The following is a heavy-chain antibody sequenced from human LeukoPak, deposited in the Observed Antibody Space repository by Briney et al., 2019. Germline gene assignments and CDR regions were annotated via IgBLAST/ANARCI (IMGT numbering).Heavy chain of an antibody. CDR3: VGEKNYWGTPY. CDR2: IYYSGST. Sequence: SETLSLTCTVSGDCLSTYSWSWLRQPPGKGLEYIGYIYYSGSTNYNPSLKSRVTMSVDTSKNQFSLKLNSVTAADMAVYYCVGEKNYWGTPYWGQGTLVTVSS. D-gene: IGHD1-7*01. J-gene: IGHJ4*02. CDR1: GDCLSTYS. V-gene: IGHV4-59*08.